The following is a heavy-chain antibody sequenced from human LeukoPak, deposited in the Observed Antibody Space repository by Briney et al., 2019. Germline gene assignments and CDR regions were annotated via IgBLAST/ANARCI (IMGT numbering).Heavy chain of an antibody. CDR2: IYTSGST. Sequence: SQTLSLTCTVSGGSISSGSYYLSWIRQPAGKGLEWIGRIYTSGSTNYNPSLKSRVTISVDTSKNQFSLKLSSVTAADTAVYYCARDQFSRLYYPIWGQGTLVTVSS. V-gene: IGHV4-61*02. J-gene: IGHJ4*02. CDR3: ARDQFSRLYYPI. CDR1: GGSISSGSYY. D-gene: IGHD3-16*02.